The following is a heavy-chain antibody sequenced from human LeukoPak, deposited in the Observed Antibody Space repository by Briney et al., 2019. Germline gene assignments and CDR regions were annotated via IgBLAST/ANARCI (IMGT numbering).Heavy chain of an antibody. D-gene: IGHD4-17*01. CDR2: ISGSGGST. V-gene: IGHV3-23*01. Sequence: PGGSLRLSCAASGFTFSSYGMSWVRQAPGKGLEWVSAISGSGGSTYYADSVKGRFTISRDNSKNTLYLQMNSLRAEDTAVYYCAKDADYGDYVFPYYMDVWGKGTTVTISS. CDR3: AKDADYGDYVFPYYMDV. J-gene: IGHJ6*03. CDR1: GFTFSSYG.